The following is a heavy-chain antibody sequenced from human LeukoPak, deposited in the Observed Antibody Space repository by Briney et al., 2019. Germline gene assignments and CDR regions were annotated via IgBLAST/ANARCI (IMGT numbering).Heavy chain of an antibody. J-gene: IGHJ3*02. V-gene: IGHV1-18*01. CDR2: ISAYNGNT. D-gene: IGHD5-12*01. Sequence: ASVKVSCKASGYTFTSYGISWVRHAPGQRLEWMGWISAYNGNTNYAQKLQGRVTMTTDTSTSTAYMELRSLRSDDTAVYYCARVDRYSGSTDAFDIWGQGTMVIVSS. CDR1: GYTFTSYG. CDR3: ARVDRYSGSTDAFDI.